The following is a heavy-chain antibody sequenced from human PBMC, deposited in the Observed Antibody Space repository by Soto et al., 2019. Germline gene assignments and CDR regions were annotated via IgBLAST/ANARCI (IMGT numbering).Heavy chain of an antibody. Sequence: GGSLRLSCAASGFTFSSYGMHWVRQAPGKGLEWVAVISYDGSNKYYADYVKGRFTISRDNSKNTLYLQMNSLRAEDTAVYYCAKCQYSSSWYATDYWGQGTLVTVSS. D-gene: IGHD6-13*01. CDR3: AKCQYSSSWYATDY. J-gene: IGHJ4*02. CDR1: GFTFSSYG. V-gene: IGHV3-30*18. CDR2: ISYDGSNK.